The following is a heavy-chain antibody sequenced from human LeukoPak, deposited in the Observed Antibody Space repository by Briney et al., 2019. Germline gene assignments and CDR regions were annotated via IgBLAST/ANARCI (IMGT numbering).Heavy chain of an antibody. CDR3: AKDYQGGLRWSWFDP. CDR1: GFPFSSIA. J-gene: IGHJ5*02. Sequence: PGGSLRLSGTAPGFPFSSIALGWVGKAPGKGLEGASPISGTGGSTYYTDSVKGRFTISRDNSKNTLYLQMNSLRAEDTAVYYCAKDYQGGLRWSWFDPWGQGTLVTVSS. D-gene: IGHD4-23*01. CDR2: ISGTGGST. V-gene: IGHV3-23*01.